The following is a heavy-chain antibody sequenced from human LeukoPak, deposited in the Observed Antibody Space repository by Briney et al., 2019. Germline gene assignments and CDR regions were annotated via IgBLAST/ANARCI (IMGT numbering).Heavy chain of an antibody. V-gene: IGHV4-61*08. CDR1: GGSVRSGGYY. J-gene: IGHJ4*02. Sequence: SETLSLTCTVSGGSVRSGGYYWSWIRQPPGKGLEWIGYIYYSGSTNYNPSLKSRVTISVDTSKNQFSLKLSSVTAADTAVYYCARIGVAAVAAFDYWGQGTLVTVSS. CDR2: IYYSGST. D-gene: IGHD6-19*01. CDR3: ARIGVAAVAAFDY.